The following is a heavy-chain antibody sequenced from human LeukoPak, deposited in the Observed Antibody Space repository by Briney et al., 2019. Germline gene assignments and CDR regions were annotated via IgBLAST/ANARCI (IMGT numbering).Heavy chain of an antibody. V-gene: IGHV4-59*01. Sequence: SETLSLTCTVSGGSISSYYWSWIRQPPGKGLEWIGYTYYSGSTNYNPSLKSRVTISVDTSKNQFSLKLSSVTAADTAVYYCARMAAAGTDYWGQGTLVTVSS. D-gene: IGHD6-13*01. CDR2: TYYSGST. CDR3: ARMAAAGTDY. CDR1: GGSISSYY. J-gene: IGHJ4*02.